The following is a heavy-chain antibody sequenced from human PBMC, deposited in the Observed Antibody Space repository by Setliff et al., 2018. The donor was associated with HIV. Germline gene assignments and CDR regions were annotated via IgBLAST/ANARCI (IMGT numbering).Heavy chain of an antibody. CDR2: MNPNSGNT. V-gene: IGHV1-8*03. CDR3: ARVRLSMVRGPFDAFDI. CDR1: GYTFTSYN. D-gene: IGHD3-10*01. Sequence: ASVKVSCKASGYTFTSYNIDWVRQATGQGLEWVQQATGQGLEWMGWMNPNSGNTDYAQKFQGRVTITRKTSISTAYMELSSLRSEDTAVYYCARVRLSMVRGPFDAFDIWGQGTMVTVSS. J-gene: IGHJ3*02.